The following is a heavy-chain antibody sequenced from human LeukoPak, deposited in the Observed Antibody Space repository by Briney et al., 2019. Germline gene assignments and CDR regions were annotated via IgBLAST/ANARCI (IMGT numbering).Heavy chain of an antibody. V-gene: IGHV4-59*01. CDR3: ARGWDGIAVAGSFDY. CDR1: GGSTSGYY. Sequence: PSETLSLTCTLAGGSTSGYYWSWIRQPPGRGRGWHGATYYSGSNSYNLPLTSRVNISVDPSKNQFSLKLNSVTAADTAVYYCARGWDGIAVAGSFDYWGQGTLVTVSS. J-gene: IGHJ4*02. CDR2: TYYSGSN. D-gene: IGHD6-19*01.